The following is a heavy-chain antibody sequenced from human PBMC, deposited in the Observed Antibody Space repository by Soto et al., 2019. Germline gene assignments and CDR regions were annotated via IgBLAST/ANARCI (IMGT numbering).Heavy chain of an antibody. CDR1: GFTFSSYA. CDR3: ARAPPLYYYDSSGYFDY. CDR2: ISYDGSNK. D-gene: IGHD3-22*01. J-gene: IGHJ4*02. V-gene: IGHV3-30-3*01. Sequence: QVQLVESGGGVVQPGRSLRLSCAASGFTFSSYAIHWVRQAPGKGLEWVALISYDGSNKYYADSVKGRFTISRDNSKNTLYLKITSLRADDTAVYYCARAPPLYYYDSSGYFDYWGRGPLVTVSS.